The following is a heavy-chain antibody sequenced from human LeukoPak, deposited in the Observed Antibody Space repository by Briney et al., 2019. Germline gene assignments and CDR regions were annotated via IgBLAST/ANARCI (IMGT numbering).Heavy chain of an antibody. V-gene: IGHV4-34*01. Sequence: SETLSLTCAVYGGSFSGYYWSWIRQPPGKGLEWIGEINHSGSTNYNPSLKSRVTISVDTSKNQFSLKLSSVTAADTAVYYCARGRGGLRNRLLPVRFDPWGQGTLVTVSS. J-gene: IGHJ5*02. D-gene: IGHD3-22*01. CDR3: ARGRGGLRNRLLPVRFDP. CDR2: INHSGST. CDR1: GGSFSGYY.